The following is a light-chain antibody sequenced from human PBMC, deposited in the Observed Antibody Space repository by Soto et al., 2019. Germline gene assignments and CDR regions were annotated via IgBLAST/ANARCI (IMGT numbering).Light chain of an antibody. V-gene: IGKV3-20*01. J-gene: IGKJ3*01. CDR3: QQYNDWPFT. CDR1: QTVSSNY. CDR2: GAS. Sequence: EIILTQSPDTLSLSPGERATLSCRASQTVSSNYLAWCQQRPGQAPRLLIYGASTRAAGIPDRFSGSGSGTDFTLTITRLEPEDSAVYYCQQYNDWPFTFGPGTKVDIK.